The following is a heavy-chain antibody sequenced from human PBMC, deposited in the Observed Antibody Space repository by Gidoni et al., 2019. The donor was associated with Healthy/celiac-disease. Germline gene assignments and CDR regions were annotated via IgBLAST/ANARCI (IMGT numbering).Heavy chain of an antibody. V-gene: IGHV1-8*01. CDR3: ASYSNYSYYYGMDV. D-gene: IGHD4-4*01. CDR1: GYTFTSYD. J-gene: IGHJ6*02. CDR2: MNPNSGNT. Sequence: QVQLVQSGAEVKKPGASVKVSCKASGYTFTSYDINWVRQATGQGLEWMGWMNPNSGNTGYAQKFQGRVTMTRNTSISTAYMELSSLRSEDTAVYYCASYSNYSYYYGMDVWGQGTTVTVSS.